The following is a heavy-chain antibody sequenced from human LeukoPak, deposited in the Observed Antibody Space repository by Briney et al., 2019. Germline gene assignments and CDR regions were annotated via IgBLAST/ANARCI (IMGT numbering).Heavy chain of an antibody. CDR3: ASRQNCSSTSCYALNWFDP. CDR2: INHSGST. CDR1: GGSFSGYY. Sequence: SETLSLTCAVYGGSFSGYYSSWIRQPPGKGLEWIGEINHSGSTNYNPSLKSRVTISVDTSKNQFSLKLSSVTAADTAVYYCASRQNCSSTSCYALNWFDPWGQGTLVTVSS. D-gene: IGHD2-2*01. J-gene: IGHJ5*02. V-gene: IGHV4-34*01.